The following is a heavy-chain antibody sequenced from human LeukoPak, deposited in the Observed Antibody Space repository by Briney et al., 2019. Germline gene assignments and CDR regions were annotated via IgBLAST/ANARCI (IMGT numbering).Heavy chain of an antibody. CDR2: ISSSSSTI. CDR3: ARVGVVAANYYYYYYMDV. Sequence: PGGSLRLSCAASGFTFSSYWMSWVRQAPGKGLEWVSYISSSSSTIYYADSVKGRFTISRDNAKNSLYLQMNSLRAEDTAEYYCARVGVVAANYYYYYYMDVWGKGTTVTVSS. J-gene: IGHJ6*03. CDR1: GFTFSSYW. D-gene: IGHD2-15*01. V-gene: IGHV3-48*01.